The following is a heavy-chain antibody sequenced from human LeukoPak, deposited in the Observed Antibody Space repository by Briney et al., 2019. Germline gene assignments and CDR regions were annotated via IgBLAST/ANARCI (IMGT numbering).Heavy chain of an antibody. V-gene: IGHV4-34*08. CDR2: INHSGST. CDR3: ATTARYSSRVFDY. Sequence: PGGSLRLSCAASGFTFSSYAMSWIRQPPGKGLEWIGEINHSGSTNYNPSLKSRVTISVDTSKNQFSLKLSSVTAADTAVYYCATTARYSSRVFDYWGQGTLVTVSS. D-gene: IGHD6-13*01. J-gene: IGHJ4*02. CDR1: GFTFSSYA.